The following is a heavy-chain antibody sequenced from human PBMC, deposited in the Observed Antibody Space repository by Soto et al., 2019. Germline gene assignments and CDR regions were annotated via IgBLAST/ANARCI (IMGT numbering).Heavy chain of an antibody. D-gene: IGHD3-9*01. CDR2: ISGSGGST. Sequence: EVQLLESGGGLVQPGGSLRLSCAASGFTFSSYAMSWVRQAPGKGLEWVSAISGSGGSTYYADSVKGRFTISRDNSKNTLYLQMNSLRAEDTAVYYCAKDTNRYDILTGYKGGFQNDAFDIWGQGTMVTVSS. V-gene: IGHV3-23*01. CDR1: GFTFSSYA. J-gene: IGHJ3*02. CDR3: AKDTNRYDILTGYKGGFQNDAFDI.